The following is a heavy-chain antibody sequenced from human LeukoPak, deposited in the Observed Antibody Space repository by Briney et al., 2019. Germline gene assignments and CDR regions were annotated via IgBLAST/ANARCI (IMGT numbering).Heavy chain of an antibody. D-gene: IGHD3-3*01. J-gene: IGHJ4*02. CDR1: GGSFSGYY. V-gene: IGHV4-34*01. Sequence: PSETLSLTCAVYGGSFSGYYWSWIRQPPGKGLEWIGEINHSGSTNYNPSLKSRVTISVDTSKNQFSLKLSSVTAADTAVYYCARGNKYYDFWSGYYKEDPYFDYWGQGTLVTVSS. CDR3: ARGNKYYDFWSGYYKEDPYFDY. CDR2: INHSGST.